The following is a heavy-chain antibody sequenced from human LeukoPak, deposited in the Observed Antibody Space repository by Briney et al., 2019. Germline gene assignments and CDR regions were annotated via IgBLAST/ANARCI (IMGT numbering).Heavy chain of an antibody. CDR1: GFTFSSYA. CDR3: AKNPGPGIAVAGTLDV. D-gene: IGHD6-19*01. J-gene: IGHJ6*04. Sequence: GGSLRLSCAASGFTFSSYAMSWVRQAPGKGLEWVSAISGSGGSTYYVDSVKGRFTISRDNSKNTLYLQMNSLRAEDTAVYYCAKNPGPGIAVAGTLDVWGKGTTVTVSS. CDR2: ISGSGGST. V-gene: IGHV3-23*01.